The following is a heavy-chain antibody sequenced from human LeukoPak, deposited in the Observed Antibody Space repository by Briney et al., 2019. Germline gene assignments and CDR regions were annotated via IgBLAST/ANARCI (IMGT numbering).Heavy chain of an antibody. CDR1: GFTFSSYA. D-gene: IGHD2-21*02. V-gene: IGHV3-23*01. CDR2: IRGRGGST. CDR3: ANLLPGDFEEGDAFDI. Sequence: PGGSLRLSRAASGFTFSSYAMSWVRQAPGKGLEWVSAIRGRGGSTYYADSVKGRFTISRDNAKNSLYLQMNGLRAEDTAVYYCANLLPGDFEEGDAFDIWGQGTMVTVSS. J-gene: IGHJ3*02.